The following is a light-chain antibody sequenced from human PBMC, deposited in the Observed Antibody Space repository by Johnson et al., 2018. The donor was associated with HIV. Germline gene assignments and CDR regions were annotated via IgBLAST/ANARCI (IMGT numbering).Light chain of an antibody. CDR2: ENN. CDR1: SSNIGNNY. Sequence: QSVLTQPPSVSAAPGQKVTISCSGSSSNIGNNYVSWYQQLPGTAPKLLIYENNKRPSGGHDRFYGTKSGTSAAMAIGGVQAEDEADYYCEAWDDRLNSYVFGPETKVTVL. V-gene: IGLV1-51*02. J-gene: IGLJ1*01. CDR3: EAWDDRLNSYV.